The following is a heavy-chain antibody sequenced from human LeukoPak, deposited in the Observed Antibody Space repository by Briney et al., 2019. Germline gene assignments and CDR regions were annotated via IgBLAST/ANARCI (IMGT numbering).Heavy chain of an antibody. CDR3: ARAYYYDSSGSPGPNWYVDL. CDR2: IYTSGST. J-gene: IGHJ2*01. Sequence: PSETLSLTCTVSGGSISSYYWSWIRQPAGKGLEWIGRIYTSGSTNYNPSLKSRVTMSVDTSKNQFSLKLSSVTAADTAVYYCARAYYYDSSGSPGPNWYVDLWGRGTLVTVSS. CDR1: GGSISSYY. D-gene: IGHD3-22*01. V-gene: IGHV4-4*07.